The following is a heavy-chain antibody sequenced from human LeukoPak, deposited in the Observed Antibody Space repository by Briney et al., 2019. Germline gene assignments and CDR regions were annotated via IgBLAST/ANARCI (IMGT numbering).Heavy chain of an antibody. CDR2: ISYDGSNK. CDR1: RFTFSSYA. D-gene: IGHD2-21*02. CDR3: ARELLARLLLDY. J-gene: IGHJ4*02. Sequence: GSSLRLSCAASRFTFSSYAMHWVRQAPGKGLAWVAVISYDGSNKYYADSVKGRFTISRDNSKNTLYLQMNSLRAEDTAAYYCARELLARLLLDYWGQGTLVTVSS. V-gene: IGHV3-30-3*01.